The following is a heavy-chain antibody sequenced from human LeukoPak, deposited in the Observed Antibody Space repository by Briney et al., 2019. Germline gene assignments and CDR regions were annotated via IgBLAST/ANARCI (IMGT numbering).Heavy chain of an antibody. CDR1: RFTFSSYA. Sequence: PGGSLRLSCAASRFTFSSYAMNWVRQAPGRGLEWVSSISSTSSYISYADSVKGRFTISRDNGENSLYLQMNSLRAEDTAVYYCTTLRKRYTYDRGSWGQGTLVTVSS. CDR3: TTLRKRYTYDRGS. V-gene: IGHV3-21*01. CDR2: ISSTSSYI. J-gene: IGHJ5*02. D-gene: IGHD5-12*01.